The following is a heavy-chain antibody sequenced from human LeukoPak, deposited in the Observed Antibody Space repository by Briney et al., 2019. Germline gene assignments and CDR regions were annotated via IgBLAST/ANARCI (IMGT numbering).Heavy chain of an antibody. J-gene: IGHJ5*02. D-gene: IGHD2-8*01. CDR3: ARGNGRFSDNWFDP. V-gene: IGHV1-2*02. Sequence: ASVKVSCKASGYIFSDNSIYWMRQAPGQGLEWMGWINPNSGDTSYAQEFQGRVTMTTDTSISTAYMELSRPTFDDTVVYYCARGNGRFSDNWFDPWGQGTLVTVSS. CDR1: GYIFSDNS. CDR2: INPNSGDT.